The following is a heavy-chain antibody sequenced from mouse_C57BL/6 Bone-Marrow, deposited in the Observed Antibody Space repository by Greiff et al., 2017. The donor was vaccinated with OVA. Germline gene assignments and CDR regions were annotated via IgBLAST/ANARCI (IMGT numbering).Heavy chain of an antibody. V-gene: IGHV1-81*01. CDR2: IYPRSGNT. D-gene: IGHD2-4*01. J-gene: IGHJ1*03. CDR1: GYTFTSYG. Sequence: VQLQQSGAELARPGASVKLSCKASGYTFTSYGISWVKQRTGQGLEWIGEIYPRSGNTYYNEKFKGKATLTADKSSSTEYMELRSLTSEDSAVYFCARGDYLWYFDVWGTGTTVTVSS. CDR3: ARGDYLWYFDV.